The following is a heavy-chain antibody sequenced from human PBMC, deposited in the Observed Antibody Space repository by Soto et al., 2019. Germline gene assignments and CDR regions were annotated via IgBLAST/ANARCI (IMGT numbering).Heavy chain of an antibody. CDR1: GGSFSGYY. J-gene: IGHJ6*02. D-gene: IGHD6-6*01. CDR2: INHSGST. V-gene: IGHV4-34*01. Sequence: SETLSLTCAVYGGSFSGYYWSWIRQPPGKGLEWIGEINHSGSTNYNPSLKSRVTISVDTSKNQFSLKLSSVTAADTAVYYCAKDFSSSSFQGRLDLWGQGTTVTVSS. CDR3: AKDFSSSSFQGRLDL.